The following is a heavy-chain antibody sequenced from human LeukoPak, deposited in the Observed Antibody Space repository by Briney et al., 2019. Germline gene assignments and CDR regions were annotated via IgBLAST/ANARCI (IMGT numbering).Heavy chain of an antibody. CDR2: ISSSSRYI. D-gene: IGHD1-14*01. CDR1: GFXFSTWS. V-gene: IGHV3-21*01. Sequence: PGGSLRLSCAASGFXFSTWSVNWVRQAPGKGLEWVSSISSSSRYIYYADSVKGRFTISRDNAKNSLYLQMNSLRVEDTAVYYCARENHGSFDYWGQGTLVTVSS. CDR3: ARENHGSFDY. J-gene: IGHJ4*02.